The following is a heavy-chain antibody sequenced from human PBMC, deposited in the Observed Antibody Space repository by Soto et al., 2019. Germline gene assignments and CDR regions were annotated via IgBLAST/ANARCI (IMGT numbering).Heavy chain of an antibody. J-gene: IGHJ6*02. D-gene: IGHD3-16*01. V-gene: IGHV1-69*08. CDR3: ARGLGGRMDD. CDR1: GTIFSSYT. Sequence: QVQVVQSGAEVKKPGSSVRVSCKASGTIFSSYTIRWVRQARGQGLEWMGRIIPILGETNSAQKFQDRVTLTADKSTNTPYMELNSLRLEDTAVYYCARGLGGRMDDWGQGTTVTVSS. CDR2: IIPILGET.